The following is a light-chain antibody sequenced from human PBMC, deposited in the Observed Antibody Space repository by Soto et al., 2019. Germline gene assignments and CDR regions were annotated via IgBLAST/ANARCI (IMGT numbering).Light chain of an antibody. CDR2: EVS. J-gene: IGLJ1*01. V-gene: IGLV2-18*02. CDR1: SSDVGSYNR. CDR3: SSYTSSSTLGYV. Sequence: QSALTQPPSVSGSPGQSVTISCTGTSSDVGSYNRVSWYQQPPGTAPKLMIYEVSNRPSGVPDRFSGSKSGNTASLTISGLQAEDEADYYCSSYTSSSTLGYVFGTGTKLTVL.